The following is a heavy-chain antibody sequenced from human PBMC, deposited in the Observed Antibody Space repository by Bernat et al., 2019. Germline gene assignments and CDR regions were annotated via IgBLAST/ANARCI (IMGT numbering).Heavy chain of an antibody. V-gene: IGHV1-2*04. CDR1: GYTFTGYY. J-gene: IGHJ6*02. D-gene: IGHD4-17*01. Sequence: QVQLVQSGAEVKKPGASVKVSCKASGYTFTGYYMHWVRQAPGQGLEWMGWINPNSGGTNYAQKFQGWVTMTRDKSISTAYMELSRLRSDDTAVYYCARVRDDYGDSDYYYGMDVWGQGTTVTVSS. CDR3: ARVRDDYGDSDYYYGMDV. CDR2: INPNSGGT.